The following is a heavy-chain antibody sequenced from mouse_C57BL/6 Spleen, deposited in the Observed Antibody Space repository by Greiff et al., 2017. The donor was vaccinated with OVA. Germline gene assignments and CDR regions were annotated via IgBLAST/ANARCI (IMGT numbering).Heavy chain of an antibody. V-gene: IGHV1-52*01. CDR1: GYTFTSYW. J-gene: IGHJ2*01. CDR2: IDPSDSET. Sequence: QVQLKQPGAELVRPGSSVKLSCKASGYTFTSYWMHWVKQRPIQGLEWIGNIDPSDSETHYNQKFKDKATLTVDKSSSTAYMQLSSLTSEDSAVYYCARYGGYGFDYWGQGTTLTVSS. CDR3: ARYGGYGFDY. D-gene: IGHD2-2*01.